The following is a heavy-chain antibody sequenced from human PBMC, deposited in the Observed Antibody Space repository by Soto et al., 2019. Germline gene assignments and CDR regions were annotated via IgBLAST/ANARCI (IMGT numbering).Heavy chain of an antibody. V-gene: IGHV4-34*01. CDR2: INHSGST. CDR1: GGSFNTHY. D-gene: IGHD3-22*01. J-gene: IGHJ6*02. Sequence: VRLQQWGAGLLKPSATLSLTCGISGGSFNTHYWSWLRQPPGRGLEWLGDINHSGSTNYDTPFKSGVTISVDTSKNQFSLQLSSVTAADTAVYYCARVPTRHFYYYTGMDVWGQGTAVTVSS. CDR3: ARVPTRHFYYYTGMDV.